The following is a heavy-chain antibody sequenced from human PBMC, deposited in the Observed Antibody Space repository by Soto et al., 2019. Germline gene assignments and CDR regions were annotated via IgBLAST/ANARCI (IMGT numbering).Heavy chain of an antibody. D-gene: IGHD6-6*01. J-gene: IGHJ1*01. CDR3: ARPSAARPLEYFQH. CDR2: ISYSGNT. Sequence: QLQLQESGPGLVKPSETLSLTCTVSGGSISSSSYYWGWIRQPPGKVLEWIGSISYSGNTYYNPSLKSRVTISVDTSKNQFSLKLSSVTAADTAVYYCARPSAARPLEYFQHWGQGTLVTVSS. CDR1: GGSISSSSYY. V-gene: IGHV4-39*01.